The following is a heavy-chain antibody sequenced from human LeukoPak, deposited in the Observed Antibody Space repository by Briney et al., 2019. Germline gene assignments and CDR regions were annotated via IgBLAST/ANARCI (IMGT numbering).Heavy chain of an antibody. CDR3: AKAGYKYCRCCSCYSGFDP. Sequence: GGSLRLSCAASGFTFSSYGIHWVRQAPGKGLEWVAFIGYDGINKYYADSVKGRFTISRDNSRNTLHLQMISLGAEDTAVYYWAKAGYKYCRCCSCYSGFDPRGQGTLVTVSS. J-gene: IGHJ5*02. V-gene: IGHV3-30*02. D-gene: IGHD2-15*01. CDR2: IGYDGINK. CDR1: GFTFSSYG.